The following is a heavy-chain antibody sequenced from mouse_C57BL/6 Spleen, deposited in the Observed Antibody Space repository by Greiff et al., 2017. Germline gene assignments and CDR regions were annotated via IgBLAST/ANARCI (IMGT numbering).Heavy chain of an antibody. J-gene: IGHJ2*01. CDR2: IYPGDGDT. CDR3: ARSYYGSSYFDY. Sequence: QVQLQQSGPELVKPGASVKISCKASGYAFRSSWMNWVKQRPGKGLEWIGRIYPGDGDTNYNGTFKGKATLTADKSSSTAYMQLSSLTSEDSAVYFCARSYYGSSYFDYWGQGTTLTVSS. CDR1: GYAFRSSW. V-gene: IGHV1-82*01. D-gene: IGHD1-1*01.